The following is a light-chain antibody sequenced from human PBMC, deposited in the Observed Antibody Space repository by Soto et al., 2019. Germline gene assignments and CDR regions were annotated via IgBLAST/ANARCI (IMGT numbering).Light chain of an antibody. CDR3: QQYGT. CDR1: QSISNSY. J-gene: IGKJ1*01. Sequence: EIVLTQSPGTLSLSPGERATLSCTSTQSISNSYLAWYQQKPGQAPRLLIYDASTRATDIPDRFSGSGSGTDFTLTISRREAEDFAVYYCQQYGTLGPGTKVDIK. CDR2: DAS. V-gene: IGKV3-20*01.